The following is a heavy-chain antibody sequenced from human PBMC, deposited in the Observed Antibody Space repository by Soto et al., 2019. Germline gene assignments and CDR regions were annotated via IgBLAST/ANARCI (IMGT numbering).Heavy chain of an antibody. CDR3: AGQTFTIAAASYGRSNWFDP. Sequence: SETLSLTCSASGGSITSSSHFWGWVRQPPGKGLEWSGTIYFTGNTYYTPSLKSRLTMSIDTSKNEFSLRLNSVTAADTAVYYCAGQTFTIAAASYGRSNWFDPWGPGTLVTVSS. CDR1: GGSITSSSHF. CDR2: IYFTGNT. V-gene: IGHV4-39*01. D-gene: IGHD6-25*01. J-gene: IGHJ5*02.